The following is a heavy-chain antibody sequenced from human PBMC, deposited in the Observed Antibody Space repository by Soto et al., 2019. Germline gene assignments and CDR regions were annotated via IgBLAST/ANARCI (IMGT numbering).Heavy chain of an antibody. D-gene: IGHD3-16*02. CDR1: GFTFASYV. Sequence: GGSLRLSCAGSGFTFASYVMTWVRQAPGKGLEWVSSISATGGSTYYAGSVKGRFTISRDNSKNTLFLQMNSLRAEDTAIYYCANAEHPRRSIGFDYWGQGTLVTVSS. V-gene: IGHV3-23*01. CDR2: ISATGGST. CDR3: ANAEHPRRSIGFDY. J-gene: IGHJ4*02.